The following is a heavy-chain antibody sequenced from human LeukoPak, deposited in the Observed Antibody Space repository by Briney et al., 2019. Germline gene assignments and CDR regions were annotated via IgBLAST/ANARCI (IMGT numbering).Heavy chain of an antibody. D-gene: IGHD3-22*01. V-gene: IGHV3-23*01. J-gene: IGHJ3*02. Sequence: GGSLRLSCAASGFTFSSYSMNWVRQAPGKGLEWVSAISGSGGSTYYADSVKGRFTISRDNSKNTLYLQMNSLRAEDTAVYYCAKTYYYEGGAFDIWGQGTMVTVSS. CDR3: AKTYYYEGGAFDI. CDR2: ISGSGGST. CDR1: GFTFSSYS.